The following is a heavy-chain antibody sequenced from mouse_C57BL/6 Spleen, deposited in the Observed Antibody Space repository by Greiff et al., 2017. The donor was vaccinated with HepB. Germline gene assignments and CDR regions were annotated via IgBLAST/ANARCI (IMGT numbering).Heavy chain of an antibody. CDR3: SEDSAVYYCASQYYGSSDVDG. D-gene: IGHD1-1*01. J-gene: IGHJ1*03. Sequence: VQLQESGPELARPWASVKISCQAFYTFSRRVHFAIRDTNYWMPWVAQRPGQGLEWIGAIYPGNGDTSYTQTFNGEATLTAAKSSSTADMQRSSLTSEDSAVYYCASQYYGSSDVDGWGTGTTVTVSS. V-gene: IGHV1-87*01. CDR1: YTFSRRVH. CDR2: GQGLEWIG.